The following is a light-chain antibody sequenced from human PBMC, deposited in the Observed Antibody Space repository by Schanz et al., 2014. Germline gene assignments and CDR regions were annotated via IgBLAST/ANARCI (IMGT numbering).Light chain of an antibody. CDR2: DAS. CDR3: QQSYSTPPYT. Sequence: IQMTQSPSSLSASVGDTVTITCQASQDITNYLNWYQHKPGRAPKLLIYDASNLETGVPSRFSGSGSGTDFTLTISSLQPEDFATYYCQQSYSTPPYTFGQGTKLEIK. J-gene: IGKJ2*01. CDR1: QDITNY. V-gene: IGKV1-39*01.